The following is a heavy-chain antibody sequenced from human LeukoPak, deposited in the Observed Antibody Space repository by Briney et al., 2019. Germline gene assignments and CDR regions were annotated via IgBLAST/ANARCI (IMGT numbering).Heavy chain of an antibody. D-gene: IGHD3-10*01. CDR2: IWYDGSNK. V-gene: IGHV3-33*06. CDR3: AKDFAQYGSGSYSHYYYYYMDV. J-gene: IGHJ6*03. CDR1: GFTFSNYG. Sequence: PGGSLRLSCAASGFTFSNYGMHWVRQAPGKGLEWVAVIWYDGSNKYFADSVKGRFIISRDNSKNTLYLQMNSLRAEDTAVYFCAKDFAQYGSGSYSHYYYYYMDVWGEGTTVTVSS.